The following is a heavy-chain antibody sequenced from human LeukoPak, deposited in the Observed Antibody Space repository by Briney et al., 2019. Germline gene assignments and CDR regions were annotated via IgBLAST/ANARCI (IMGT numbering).Heavy chain of an antibody. J-gene: IGHJ4*02. V-gene: IGHV3-9*01. CDR1: GFTFDDYA. Sequence: PGRSLRLSCAASGFTFDDYAMHWVRQAPGKGLEWVSGISWNSGSIGYADSVKGRFTISRDNAKNSLYLQMNSLRAEDTALYYCAKDRSSGWYDYIDYWGQGTLVTVSS. D-gene: IGHD6-19*01. CDR3: AKDRSSGWYDYIDY. CDR2: ISWNSGSI.